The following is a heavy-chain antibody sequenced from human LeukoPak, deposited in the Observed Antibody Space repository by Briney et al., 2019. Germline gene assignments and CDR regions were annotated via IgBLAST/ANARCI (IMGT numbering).Heavy chain of an antibody. D-gene: IGHD3-22*01. CDR1: GFTFSSYG. CDR2: ISYDGSNK. Sequence: QPGRSLRLSCAASGFTFSSYGMHWVRQAPGKGLEWVAVISYDGSNKYYADSVKGRFTISRDNAKNTLYLQMNSLRAEDTAVYYCAKGPMIVVAYYFDYWGQGTLVTVSS. CDR3: AKGPMIVVAYYFDY. V-gene: IGHV3-30*18. J-gene: IGHJ4*02.